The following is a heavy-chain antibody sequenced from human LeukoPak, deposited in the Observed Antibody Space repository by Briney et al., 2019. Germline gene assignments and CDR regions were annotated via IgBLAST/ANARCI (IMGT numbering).Heavy chain of an antibody. CDR1: GFTFSSYA. Sequence: GGSLRLSCAASGFTFSSYAMSWVRQAPGKGLEWVSAISGSGGSTYYADSVKGRFTISRDNSKNTLYLQMDSLRAEDTAVYYCAKGAWDCSSTSCYFNRFDPWGQGTLVTVSS. J-gene: IGHJ5*02. D-gene: IGHD2-2*01. CDR2: ISGSGGST. CDR3: AKGAWDCSSTSCYFNRFDP. V-gene: IGHV3-23*01.